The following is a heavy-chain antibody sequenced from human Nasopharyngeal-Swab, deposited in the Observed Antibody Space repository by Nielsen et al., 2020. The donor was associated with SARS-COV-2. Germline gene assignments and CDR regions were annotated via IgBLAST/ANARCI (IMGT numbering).Heavy chain of an antibody. Sequence: RQAPGKGLEWIGCIYYSGSTNYNPSLKSRVTISVDTSKNQFSLKLSSVTAADTAVYYCARVVMVYAIYWFDPWGQGTLVTVSS. CDR2: IYYSGST. CDR3: ARVVMVYAIYWFDP. J-gene: IGHJ5*02. V-gene: IGHV4-59*01. D-gene: IGHD2-8*01.